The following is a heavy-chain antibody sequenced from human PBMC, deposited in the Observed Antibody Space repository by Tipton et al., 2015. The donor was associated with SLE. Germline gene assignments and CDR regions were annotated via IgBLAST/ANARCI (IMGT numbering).Heavy chain of an antibody. Sequence: TLSLTCTVSGGSISSGGYYWSWLRQHPGKGLEWIGYIYYSGSTNYNPSLKSRVTISVDTSKNQFSLKLSSVTAADTAVYYCARLGYGSGSYYMDYWGQGTLVTVSS. CDR1: GGSISSGGYY. V-gene: IGHV4-61*08. CDR2: IYYSGST. J-gene: IGHJ4*02. D-gene: IGHD3-10*01. CDR3: ARLGYGSGSYYMDY.